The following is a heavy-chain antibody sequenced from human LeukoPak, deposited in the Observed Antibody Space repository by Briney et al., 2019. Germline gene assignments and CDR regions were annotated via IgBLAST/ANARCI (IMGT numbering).Heavy chain of an antibody. D-gene: IGHD3-3*01. J-gene: IGHJ4*02. CDR3: ARRGVDYCHYYDY. Sequence: RGESLKISCKGSGYSFTSNWISWVRQMPGKGLEWMGRIDPRDSYMKYSPSFQGHVTISTDKSISTAYLQWSSLKASDTAMYYCARRGVDYCHYYDYWGQGTLVTVSS. CDR1: GYSFTSNW. CDR2: IDPRDSYM. V-gene: IGHV5-10-1*01.